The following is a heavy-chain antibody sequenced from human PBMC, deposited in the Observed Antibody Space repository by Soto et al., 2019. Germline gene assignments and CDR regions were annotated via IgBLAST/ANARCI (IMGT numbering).Heavy chain of an antibody. CDR2: IYPGDSDT. D-gene: IGHD5-18*01. V-gene: IGHV5-51*01. CDR3: ARTRGYSYGFLPPDFDY. J-gene: IGHJ4*02. Sequence: RGESLKISCKGSGYSFTNYWIAWLRQMPGKGLEWMGNIYPGDSDTRYSPSFRGQVSISADKPIGTAYLQWSSLQASDTAIYYCARTRGYSYGFLPPDFDYWGQGTLVTVSS. CDR1: GYSFTNYW.